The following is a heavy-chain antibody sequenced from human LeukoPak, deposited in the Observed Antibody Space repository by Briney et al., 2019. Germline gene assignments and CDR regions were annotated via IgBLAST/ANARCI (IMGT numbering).Heavy chain of an antibody. CDR3: ARGRTGDY. CDR2: INHSGST. J-gene: IGHJ4*02. Sequence: SETLSLTCAVYGGSFSGYYWSWIRQPPGKGLEWIGEINHSGSTNYNPSLKSRVAISVDTSKNQFSLKLSSVTAADTAVYYCARGRTGDYWGQGTLVTVSS. CDR1: GGSFSGYY. D-gene: IGHD3-10*01. V-gene: IGHV4-34*01.